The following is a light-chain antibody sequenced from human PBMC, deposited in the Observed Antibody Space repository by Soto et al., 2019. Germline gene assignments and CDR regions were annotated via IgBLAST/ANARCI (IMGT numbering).Light chain of an antibody. Sequence: QSVLTQPPSVSAAPGQKVTISCSGSSSNIGNNPVCWYQQLPGTAPKLLIYDNNKRPSGIPDRFSGSRSGTSATLGITGLQTGDEADYYCGTWDSSLSAGVFGGGTKLPS. V-gene: IGLV1-51*01. CDR3: GTWDSSLSAGV. J-gene: IGLJ3*02. CDR2: DNN. CDR1: SSNIGNNP.